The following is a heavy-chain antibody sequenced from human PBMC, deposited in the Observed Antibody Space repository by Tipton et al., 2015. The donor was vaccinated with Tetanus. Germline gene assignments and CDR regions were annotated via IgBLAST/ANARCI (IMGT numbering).Heavy chain of an antibody. CDR1: GGSIRSGDYQ. V-gene: IGHV4-61*08. J-gene: IGHJ4*02. Sequence: TLSLTCTVSGGSIRSGDYQWNWIRQPPGKRLEWIGFVSSSGNSNYSPSLTGRVSMSLDTSKQQFSLSLTSATAADTAVYYCARGWSECSSWSCSPFDSWGQGTLVTVSS. CDR2: VSSSGNS. D-gene: IGHD2-2*01. CDR3: ARGWSECSSWSCSPFDS.